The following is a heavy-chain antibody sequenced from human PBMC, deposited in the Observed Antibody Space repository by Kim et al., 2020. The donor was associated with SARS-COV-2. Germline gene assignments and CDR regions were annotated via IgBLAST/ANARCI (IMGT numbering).Heavy chain of an antibody. Sequence: GGSLRLSCAASGFTFSSYGMHWVRQAPGKGLEWVAVIWYDGSNKYYADSVKGRFTISRDNSKNTLYLQMNSLRAEDTAVYYCARDRRKGIAAAGLDYWGQGTLVTVSS. J-gene: IGHJ4*02. D-gene: IGHD6-13*01. CDR1: GFTFSSYG. CDR3: ARDRRKGIAAAGLDY. CDR2: IWYDGSNK. V-gene: IGHV3-33*01.